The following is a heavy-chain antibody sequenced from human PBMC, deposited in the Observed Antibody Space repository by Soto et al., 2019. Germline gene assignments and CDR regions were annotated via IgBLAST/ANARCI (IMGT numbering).Heavy chain of an antibody. V-gene: IGHV3-23*01. CDR2: ISGSGDIT. Sequence: AGGSLILSCAASGFTFRSYAMSWVRQAPGKGLEWVSSISGSGDITYYADSFKGQFTISRDNSKNTLFLQMNSLRAEDTAIYYCAKEMFQLWSLDYWGQGTLVTVSS. J-gene: IGHJ4*02. CDR1: GFTFRSYA. CDR3: AKEMFQLWSLDY. D-gene: IGHD5-18*01.